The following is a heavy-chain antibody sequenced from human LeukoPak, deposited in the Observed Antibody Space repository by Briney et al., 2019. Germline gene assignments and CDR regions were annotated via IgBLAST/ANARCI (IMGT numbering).Heavy chain of an antibody. D-gene: IGHD4-17*01. CDR2: INHSGST. V-gene: IGHV4-34*01. Sequence: SETLSLTCAVYGGSFSRYYWRWIPHPPGKGLARLGEINHSGSTNYNPSLKSRVTISVDTSKNQFSLKLSSVTAADTAVYYCASGRFRRYGRNYFDYWGQGTLVTVSS. CDR1: GGSFSRYY. CDR3: ASGRFRRYGRNYFDY. J-gene: IGHJ4*02.